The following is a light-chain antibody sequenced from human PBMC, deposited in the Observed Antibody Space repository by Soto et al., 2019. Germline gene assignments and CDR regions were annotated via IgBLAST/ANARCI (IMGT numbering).Light chain of an antibody. CDR2: KAS. CDR3: QQYNSYPWT. CDR1: QRISSR. J-gene: IGKJ1*01. Sequence: IQLTQSPSTLSASVGDRVTITCRASQRISSRLAWYQQRPGKAPKLLIYKASSLESGVPSRFRGSGSGTEFTLTISSLQPDDFATYYCQQYNSYPWTFGQGTKV. V-gene: IGKV1-5*03.